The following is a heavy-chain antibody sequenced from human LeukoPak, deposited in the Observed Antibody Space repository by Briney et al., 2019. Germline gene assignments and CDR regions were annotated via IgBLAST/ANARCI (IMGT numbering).Heavy chain of an antibody. V-gene: IGHV1-69*13. Sequence: SVKVSCKASGGTFSSYAISWVRHAPVQGLEWMGGIIPIFGTANYAQKFQGRVTITADESTSTAYVELSSLRSEDTAVYYCARHEPEEWSFDYWGQGTLVTVSS. J-gene: IGHJ4*02. CDR3: ARHEPEEWSFDY. D-gene: IGHD3-3*01. CDR2: IIPIFGTA. CDR1: GGTFSSYA.